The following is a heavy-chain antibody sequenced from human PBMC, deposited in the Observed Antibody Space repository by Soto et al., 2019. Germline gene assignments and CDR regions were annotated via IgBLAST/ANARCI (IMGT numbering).Heavy chain of an antibody. D-gene: IGHD6-13*01. CDR2: ISYDGSNK. CDR1: GFTFSSYG. CDR3: AKPRSPYSRSWYPRTDY. V-gene: IGHV3-30*18. Sequence: PGGSLRLSCAASGFTFSSYGMHWVRQAPGKGLEWVAVISYDGSNKYYADSVKGRFTISRDNSKNTLYLQMNSLRAEDTAVYYCAKPRSPYSRSWYPRTDYWGQGTLVTVSS. J-gene: IGHJ4*02.